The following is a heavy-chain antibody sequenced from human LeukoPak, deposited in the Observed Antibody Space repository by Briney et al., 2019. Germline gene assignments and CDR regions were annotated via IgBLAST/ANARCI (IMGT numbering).Heavy chain of an antibody. CDR3: ARESIAVAGAPFDY. CDR1: GFTFSSYE. Sequence: GGSLRLSCAASGFTFSSYEMNWVRQAPGKGPEWVAYISSGSTIYDADSVKGRFTISRDNAKNLLYLQMNTPGAEDKAVYYCARESIAVAGAPFDYWGQGTLVTVSS. V-gene: IGHV3-48*03. CDR2: ISSGSTI. J-gene: IGHJ4*02. D-gene: IGHD6-19*01.